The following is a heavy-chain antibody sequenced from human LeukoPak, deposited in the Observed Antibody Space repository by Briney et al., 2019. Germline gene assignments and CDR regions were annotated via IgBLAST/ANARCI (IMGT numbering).Heavy chain of an antibody. V-gene: IGHV4-4*07. Sequence: PSETLSLTCTVSGGSISSYYWSWIRQPAGKGLEWIGRIYTSGSTNYNPSLKSRATMSVDTSKNQFSLKLSSVTAADTAVYYCAREPGYCSSTSCYTGISAFDIWGQGTMVTVSS. J-gene: IGHJ3*02. D-gene: IGHD2-2*02. CDR1: GGSISSYY. CDR3: AREPGYCSSTSCYTGISAFDI. CDR2: IYTSGST.